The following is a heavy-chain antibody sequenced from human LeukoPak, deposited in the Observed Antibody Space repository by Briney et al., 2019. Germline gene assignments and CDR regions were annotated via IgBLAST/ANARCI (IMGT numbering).Heavy chain of an antibody. V-gene: IGHV1-2*02. Sequence: GASVKVSCKASGYTLTGYYMHWVRQAPGQGLEWMGWINPNSGGTNYAQKFQGRVTMTRDTSISTAYMELSRLRSDDTAVYYCARDSRPEYDFWSGYFEETFDYWGQGTLVTVSS. J-gene: IGHJ4*02. CDR3: ARDSRPEYDFWSGYFEETFDY. CDR1: GYTLTGYY. CDR2: INPNSGGT. D-gene: IGHD3-3*01.